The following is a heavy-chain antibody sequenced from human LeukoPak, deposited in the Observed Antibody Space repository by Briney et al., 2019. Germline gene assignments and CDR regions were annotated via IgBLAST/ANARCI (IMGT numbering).Heavy chain of an antibody. CDR3: ARGWWYFDY. Sequence: GGSLRLSCAVSGFTFRGAAMTWVRQAPGKGLEWVSLISSSGNNAYYADSVKGRFTISRDNSKNTLSLQMNSLRAEDTAVYYCARGWWYFDYWGQGTLVTVSS. V-gene: IGHV3-23*01. D-gene: IGHD2-15*01. CDR2: ISSSGNNA. CDR1: GFTFRGAA. J-gene: IGHJ4*02.